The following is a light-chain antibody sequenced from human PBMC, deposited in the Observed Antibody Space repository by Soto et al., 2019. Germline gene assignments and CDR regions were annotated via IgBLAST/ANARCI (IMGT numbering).Light chain of an antibody. CDR2: GAS. J-gene: IGKJ1*01. CDR3: QQYDQGWT. CDR1: QSVSTN. V-gene: IGKV3-15*01. Sequence: EMVMTQSPATLSVSLGEGATLSCRASQSVSTNLVWYQQKPGQAPRLLIYGASTRATGIPARFSGSGSGTEFTLTISSLQSEDFAVYYCQQYDQGWTFGQGTKVEIK.